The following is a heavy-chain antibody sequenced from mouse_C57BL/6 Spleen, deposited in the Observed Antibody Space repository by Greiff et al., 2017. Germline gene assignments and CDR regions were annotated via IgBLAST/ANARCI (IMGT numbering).Heavy chain of an antibody. J-gene: IGHJ4*01. CDR3: ARANYGSSSYAMDY. D-gene: IGHD1-1*01. CDR1: GYTFTSYW. CDR2: IDPSDSYT. Sequence: QVQLQQPGAELVMPGASVKLSCKASGYTFTSYWMHWVKQRPGQGLEWIGEIDPSDSYTNYNQTFKGKSTLTVDKSSSTAYMQLSSLTSEDSAVYYCARANYGSSSYAMDYWGQGTSVTVSA. V-gene: IGHV1-69*01.